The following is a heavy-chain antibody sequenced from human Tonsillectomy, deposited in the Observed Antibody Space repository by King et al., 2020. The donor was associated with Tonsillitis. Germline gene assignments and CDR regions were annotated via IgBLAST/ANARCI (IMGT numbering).Heavy chain of an antibody. CDR2: ISSSTTYI. V-gene: IGHV3-21*01. CDR1: GFTFSSYT. CDR3: ASSTSIHDYGGTSEFSSAEYFHH. D-gene: IGHD4-23*01. Sequence: VQLVESGGGLVKPGGSLRLSCAASGFTFSSYTMNWVRQAPGKGLEWVSSISSSTTYIYYADSVKGRFTISRDNAKNSLYLHMSSLRAEDTAVYYVASSTSIHDYGGTSEFSSAEYFHHWGQGTLVTVSS. J-gene: IGHJ1*01.